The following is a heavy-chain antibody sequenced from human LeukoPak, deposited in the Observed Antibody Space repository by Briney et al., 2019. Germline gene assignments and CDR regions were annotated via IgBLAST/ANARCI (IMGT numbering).Heavy chain of an antibody. V-gene: IGHV3-23*01. J-gene: IGHJ4*02. CDR2: ISGSDGST. D-gene: IGHD5-24*01. CDR1: GLTFSSYA. CDR3: AKSGYNRFDY. Sequence: GGSQRLSCAASGLTFSSYAMSWVRQAPGKGLEWVSGISGSDGSTYYADSVKGRFTISRDNSKNTLYLQMNSLRAEDTAVYYCAKSGYNRFDYWGQGTLVTVSS.